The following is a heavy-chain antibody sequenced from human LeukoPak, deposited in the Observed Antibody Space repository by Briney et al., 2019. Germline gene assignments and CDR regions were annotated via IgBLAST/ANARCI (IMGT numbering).Heavy chain of an antibody. CDR2: IYPGDSDT. CDR1: GYSFTSYW. CDR3: AREAAAGTSNNWFDP. J-gene: IGHJ5*02. D-gene: IGHD6-13*01. Sequence: PGESLKISCKGSGYSFTSYWIGWVRQMPGKGLEWMGIIYPGDSDTGYSPSFQGQVTISADKSISTAYLQWSSLKASDTAMYYCAREAAAGTSNNWFDPWGQGTLVTVSS. V-gene: IGHV5-51*01.